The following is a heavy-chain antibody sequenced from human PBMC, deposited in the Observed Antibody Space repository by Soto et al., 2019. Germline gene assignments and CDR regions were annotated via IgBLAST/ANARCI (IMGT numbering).Heavy chain of an antibody. CDR3: ATQGYGSGRDYYYMDV. CDR1: GFTFSSYA. J-gene: IGHJ6*03. Sequence: GGSLRLSCAASGFTFSSYAMSWVRQAPGKGLEWVSAISGSGGSTYYADSVKGRFTISRDNSKNTLYLQMNSLRAEDTAVYYCATQGYGSGRDYYYMDVWGKGTTVTVSS. D-gene: IGHD3-10*01. CDR2: ISGSGGST. V-gene: IGHV3-23*01.